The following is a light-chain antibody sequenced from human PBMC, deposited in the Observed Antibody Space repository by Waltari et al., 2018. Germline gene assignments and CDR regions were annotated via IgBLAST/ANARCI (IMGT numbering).Light chain of an antibody. CDR3: HQYNNWSPYT. CDR1: QSVSSN. V-gene: IGKV3-15*01. CDR2: GAS. Sequence: EIVLTQSTATLSVSPGERATLTRRASQSVSSNLAWYQQEPGQAPRLLIDGASTRATGIPARFSGSGSGTEFTLTISSMQSEDFAVYFWHQYNNWSPYTFGQGTKLDIK. J-gene: IGKJ2*01.